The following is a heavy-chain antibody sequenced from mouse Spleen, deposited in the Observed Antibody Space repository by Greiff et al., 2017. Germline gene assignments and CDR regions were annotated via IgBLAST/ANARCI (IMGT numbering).Heavy chain of an antibody. V-gene: IGHV5-9-3*01. CDR1: GFTFSSYA. CDR3: ARHPGNHYFDY. D-gene: IGHD2-1*01. J-gene: IGHJ2*01. Sequence: EVKLVESGGGLVKPGGSLKLSCAASGFTFSSYAMSWVRQTPEKRLEWVATISSGGSYTYYPDSVKGRFTISRDNAKNTLYLQMSSLRSEDTAMYYCARHPGNHYFDYWGQGTTLTVSS. CDR2: ISSGGSYT.